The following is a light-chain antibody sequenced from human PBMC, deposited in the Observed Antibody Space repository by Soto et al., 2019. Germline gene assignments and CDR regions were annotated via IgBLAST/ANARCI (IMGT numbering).Light chain of an antibody. Sequence: EIVLTQSPGALSLSPGERATLSCRASQSVSSSYLGWYQQKPGQAPRLLIYGASGRATGIPDRFSGSGSGTDFTLTISRLEPEDFAVYYCQQYGSSFSFTFGHGTKVDIK. V-gene: IGKV3-20*01. CDR3: QQYGSSFSFT. J-gene: IGKJ3*01. CDR2: GAS. CDR1: QSVSSSY.